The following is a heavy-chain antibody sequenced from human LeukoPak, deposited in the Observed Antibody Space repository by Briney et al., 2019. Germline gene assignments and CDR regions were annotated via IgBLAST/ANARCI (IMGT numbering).Heavy chain of an antibody. V-gene: IGHV3-30-3*01. Sequence: GRSLRLSCAASGFTFSSYAMHWVRQAPGKGLEWVAVISYDGSNKYYADSLKGRFTISRDNSKDTLYLQMNSLRAEDTAVYYCARNYGDYNKYYFDYWGQGPLVTVSS. J-gene: IGHJ4*02. CDR2: ISYDGSNK. CDR1: GFTFSSYA. CDR3: ARNYGDYNKYYFDY. D-gene: IGHD4-17*01.